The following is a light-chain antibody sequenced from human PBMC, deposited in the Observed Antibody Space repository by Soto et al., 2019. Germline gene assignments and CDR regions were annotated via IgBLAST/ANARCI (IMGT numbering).Light chain of an antibody. CDR2: AAS. J-gene: IGKJ1*01. Sequence: DIQMTQAPSSLPASVGYRVTITCRASQTIGNYLNWYQQRPGKAPNLLISAASTLQSGVPSRFSGSGSGTDFTLTITSLQPEDFATYYCQQSYNTPRTFGQGTKVEIK. CDR1: QTIGNY. V-gene: IGKV1-39*01. CDR3: QQSYNTPRT.